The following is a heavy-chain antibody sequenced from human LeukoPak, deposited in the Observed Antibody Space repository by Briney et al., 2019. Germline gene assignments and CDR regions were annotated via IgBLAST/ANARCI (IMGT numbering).Heavy chain of an antibody. CDR1: GGSISSYY. CDR2: IYYSGST. J-gene: IGHJ3*02. Sequence: SETLSLTCTVSGGSISSYYWSWIRQPPGKGLEWIGYIYYSGSTNYNPSLKSRVTISVDTSKNQFSLKLSSVTAADTAVYYCARDHTTNLAFDIWGQGTMVTVSS. CDR3: ARDHTTNLAFDI. D-gene: IGHD1-26*01. V-gene: IGHV4-59*01.